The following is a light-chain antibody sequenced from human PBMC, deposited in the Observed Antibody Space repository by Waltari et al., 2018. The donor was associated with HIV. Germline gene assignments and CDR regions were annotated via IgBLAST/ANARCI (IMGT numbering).Light chain of an antibody. CDR2: AAS. CDR3: QQTYSGVT. J-gene: IGKJ3*01. V-gene: IGKV1-39*01. Sequence: DVQVTQSPSSLSASVGDRVTITCRASQNIDNYLNWYQQKSGGAPKLLIYAASSLQNGVPSRFSARGSGTDFTLTISGVQPEDFAIYYCQQTYSGVTFGPGTQIDVK. CDR1: QNIDNY.